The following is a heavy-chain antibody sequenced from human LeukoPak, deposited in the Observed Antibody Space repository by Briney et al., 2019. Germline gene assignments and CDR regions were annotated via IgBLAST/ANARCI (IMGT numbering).Heavy chain of an antibody. CDR1: GGTFSSYA. CDR2: IIPIFGTA. J-gene: IGHJ4*02. V-gene: IGHV1-69*13. CDR3: ARSRVYSSDWYGFDY. Sequence: SVKVSCKASGGTFSSYAISWVRQAPGQGLEWMGGIIPIFGTANYAQKFQGRVTITADESTSTAHMELSSLRSEDTAVYYCARSRVYSSDWYGFDYWGQGTLVTVSS. D-gene: IGHD6-19*01.